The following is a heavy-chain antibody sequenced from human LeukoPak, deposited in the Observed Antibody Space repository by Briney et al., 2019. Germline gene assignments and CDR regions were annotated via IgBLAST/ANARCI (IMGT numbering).Heavy chain of an antibody. V-gene: IGHV4-59*01. CDR2: IYYSGST. Sequence: SETLSLTCTVSGGSISSYYWRWIRQPPGKGLEWIGYIYYSGSTNYNPSLKSRVTISVDTSKNQFSLKLSSVTAADTAVYYCARVRSSYYYYGMDVWGQGTTVTVSS. CDR3: ARVRSSYYYYGMDV. J-gene: IGHJ6*02. CDR1: GGSISSYY.